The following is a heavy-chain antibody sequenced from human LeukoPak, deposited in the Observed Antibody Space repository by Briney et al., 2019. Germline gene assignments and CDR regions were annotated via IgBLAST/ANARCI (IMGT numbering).Heavy chain of an antibody. CDR1: GGSIISYY. J-gene: IGHJ6*02. D-gene: IGHD3-22*01. Sequence: PSKTLSLTCTVSGGSIISYYWSWIRQPPGKGLEWIGYIYYTGNTNYNPSLKSRVTISVDTSKKQLSLKLSAVTAADTAVYYCARRQAGYYGYYGMDVWGQGTTVTVSS. V-gene: IGHV4-59*08. CDR2: IYYTGNT. CDR3: ARRQAGYYGYYGMDV.